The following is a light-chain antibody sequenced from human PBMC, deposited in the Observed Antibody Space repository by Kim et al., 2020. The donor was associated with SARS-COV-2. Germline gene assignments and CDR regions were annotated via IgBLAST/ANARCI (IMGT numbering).Light chain of an antibody. V-gene: IGLV3-19*01. CDR3: NSRDSSGNHVV. CDR2: GKN. CDR1: SLRSYY. J-gene: IGLJ2*01. Sequence: ALGQTVRITCQGDSLRSYYASWYKQKPGQAPVLVIYGKNNRPSGIPDRFSGSSSGNTASLTITGAQAEDEADYYCNSRDSSGNHVVFGGGTQLTV.